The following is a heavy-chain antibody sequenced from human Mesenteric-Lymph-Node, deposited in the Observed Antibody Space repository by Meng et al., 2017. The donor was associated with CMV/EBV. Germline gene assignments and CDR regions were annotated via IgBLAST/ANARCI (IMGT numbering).Heavy chain of an antibody. CDR1: GFTFSSYS. Sequence: GESLKISCAASGFTFSSYSMNWVRQAPGKGLEWVSSISSSSSYIYYADSVKGRFTISRDNSKNTLYLQMNSLRPEDTAMYYCAKDRGGSSHAPVNYWGQGTLVTVSS. CDR2: ISSSSSYI. D-gene: IGHD1-26*01. CDR3: AKDRGGSSHAPVNY. V-gene: IGHV3-21*01. J-gene: IGHJ4*02.